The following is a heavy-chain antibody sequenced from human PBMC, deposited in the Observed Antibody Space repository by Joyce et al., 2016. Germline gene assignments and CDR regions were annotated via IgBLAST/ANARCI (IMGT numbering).Heavy chain of an antibody. D-gene: IGHD3-3*01. CDR2: INPTSHGT. J-gene: IGHJ3*01. CDR3: ARAPPTRVFGVVIPPGTFDV. CDR1: GYSFTDYY. Sequence: QVQLVQSGAEVKKPGASVKVSCKASGYSFTDYYIHWVRQAPAQGLEWMGWINPTSHGTNFAQRFRGRVTMTRATSSNTAYMELSSLRSDDTAVYYCARAPPTRVFGVVIPPGTFDVWGQGTVVTVSS. V-gene: IGHV1-2*02.